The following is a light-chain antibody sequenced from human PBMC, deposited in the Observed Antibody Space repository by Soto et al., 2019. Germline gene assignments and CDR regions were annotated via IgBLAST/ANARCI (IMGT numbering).Light chain of an antibody. CDR3: QQYYSYLFT. J-gene: IGKJ3*01. CDR1: QGISSY. V-gene: IGKV1-8*01. Sequence: AIRMTQSPTSLSASTGDRVTITCRASQGISSYLAWYQQKPGKAPKLLIYAASTLQSGVPSRFSGSGSGTDFTLTISCLQSEDFATYYCQQYYSYLFTFGPGTKVHIK. CDR2: AAS.